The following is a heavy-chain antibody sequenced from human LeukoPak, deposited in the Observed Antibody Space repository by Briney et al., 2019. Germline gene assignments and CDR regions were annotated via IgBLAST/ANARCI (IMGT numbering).Heavy chain of an antibody. D-gene: IGHD1-26*01. V-gene: IGHV3-66*01. CDR2: IYSDGSA. Sequence: GGSLRLSCAASGFAVSSNYMTWVRQAPGKGLEWVSVIYSDGSAYYADSLQGRFTISRDNSKNTVYLQMNSLRAEDTAVYYCARGSELGATCDYWGQGTLVTVSS. CDR1: GFAVSSNY. CDR3: ARGSELGATCDY. J-gene: IGHJ4*02.